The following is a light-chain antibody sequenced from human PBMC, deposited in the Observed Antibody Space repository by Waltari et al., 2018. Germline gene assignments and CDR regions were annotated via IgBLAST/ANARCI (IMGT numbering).Light chain of an antibody. V-gene: IGKV3-11*01. Sequence: EIVLTQSPATLSLSPGERATLSCRASQSVSSYLAWYQQKPGQAPRLLIYDSSNRATGIPARFSGSGSGTDFTLTISGLEPEDFGVYYCQQRSNWPLTFGPGTKVDIK. CDR3: QQRSNWPLT. J-gene: IGKJ3*01. CDR2: DSS. CDR1: QSVSSY.